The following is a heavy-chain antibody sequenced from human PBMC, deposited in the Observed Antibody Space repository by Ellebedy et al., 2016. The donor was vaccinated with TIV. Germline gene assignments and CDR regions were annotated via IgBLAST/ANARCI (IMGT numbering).Heavy chain of an antibody. CDR2: ISSSGSTI. D-gene: IGHD2-2*01. J-gene: IGHJ5*02. CDR3: ARDARFIDQQHNWFDP. V-gene: IGHV3-11*01. CDR1: GFTFSDYY. Sequence: GGSLRLSCAASGFTFSDYYMIWIRQAPGKGLEWVSYISSSGSTIYYADSVKGRFTISRDNANNPLSLQMNSLRAEDTAVYYCARDARFIDQQHNWFDPWGQGTLVTVSS.